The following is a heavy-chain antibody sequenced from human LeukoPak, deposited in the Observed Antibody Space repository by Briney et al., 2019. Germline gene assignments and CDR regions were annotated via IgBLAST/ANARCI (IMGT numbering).Heavy chain of an antibody. CDR1: GFTFSSYS. D-gene: IGHD4-17*01. V-gene: IGHV3-21*01. Sequence: GGSLRLSCAASGFTFSSYSMNWVRQAPGKGLEWVSSISSSGSYIYYADSVKGRFTISRDNAKNSLYLQMNSLRAEDTAVYYCAKADGDKPFDYWGQGTLVTVSS. CDR2: ISSSGSYI. CDR3: AKADGDKPFDY. J-gene: IGHJ4*02.